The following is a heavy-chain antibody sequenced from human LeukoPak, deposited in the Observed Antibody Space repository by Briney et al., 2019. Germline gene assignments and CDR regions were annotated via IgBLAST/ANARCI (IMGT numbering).Heavy chain of an antibody. V-gene: IGHV4-39*01. CDR2: VSYSGSP. Sequence: MPSETLSLTCTVSGGSISSSSYYWGWIRRPPGKGLEWIASVSYSGSPYYNPSLKSRVTISLYTSKNHSSLKLSSVTAADTAVYYCARHKRASGAAAGTNYFDYWGQGTLVTVSS. D-gene: IGHD6-13*01. CDR1: GGSISSSSYY. CDR3: ARHKRASGAAAGTNYFDY. J-gene: IGHJ4*02.